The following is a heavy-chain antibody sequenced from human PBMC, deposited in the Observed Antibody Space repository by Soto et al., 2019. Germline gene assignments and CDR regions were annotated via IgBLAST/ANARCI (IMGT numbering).Heavy chain of an antibody. D-gene: IGHD3-22*01. CDR2: INPNSGGT. CDR3: ARLIDPGVNSVWFDP. Sequence: ASVKVSCKASGYIFTDYYMHWVRQAPGQELGWMGRINPNSGGTNYAQKFQGRVTITGDTSMSTAYMELSSLRSEDTAVYYCARLIDPGVNSVWFDPWGQGTLVTVSS. V-gene: IGHV1-2*06. CDR1: GYIFTDYY. J-gene: IGHJ5*02.